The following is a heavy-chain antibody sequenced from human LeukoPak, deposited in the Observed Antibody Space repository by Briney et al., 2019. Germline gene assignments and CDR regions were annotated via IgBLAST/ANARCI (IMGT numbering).Heavy chain of an antibody. CDR3: ARHLRYCSGGSCYRESYMDV. Sequence: PSETLSLTCTVSGGSISSYYWSWIRQPPGKGLEWIGCIYYSGSTNYNPSLKSRVTISVDTSKNQFSLKLSSVTAADTAVYYCARHLRYCSGGSCYRESYMDVWGKGTTVTVSS. V-gene: IGHV4-59*08. CDR2: IYYSGST. CDR1: GGSISSYY. J-gene: IGHJ6*03. D-gene: IGHD2-15*01.